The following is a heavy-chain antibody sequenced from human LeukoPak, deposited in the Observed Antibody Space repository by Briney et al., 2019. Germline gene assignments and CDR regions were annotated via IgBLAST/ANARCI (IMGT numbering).Heavy chain of an antibody. CDR1: GYSISTNYY. Sequence: LETLSLTCAVSGYSISTNYYWGWIRQPPGKGLEWIGNIYHSGSTYYNPSLKSRVTLSVDTSKNQFSLKLSSVTAADTAVYYCAREQSSGWYLGAFDIWGHGTMVTVSS. CDR2: IYHSGST. V-gene: IGHV4-38-2*02. CDR3: AREQSSGWYLGAFDI. J-gene: IGHJ3*02. D-gene: IGHD6-19*01.